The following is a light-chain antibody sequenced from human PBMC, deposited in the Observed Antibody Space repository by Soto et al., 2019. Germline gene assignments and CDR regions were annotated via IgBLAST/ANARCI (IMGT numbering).Light chain of an antibody. Sequence: EIVLTQSPATLSLSPGERAALSCRASQSVGNYLAWYQQKPGQAPRLLIYDAANRATGIPARFSGSGSGTEFTLAISSLEPEDFAVYYCQQRSKWPALTFGGGTKVEIK. J-gene: IGKJ4*01. CDR3: QQRSKWPALT. V-gene: IGKV3-11*01. CDR2: DAA. CDR1: QSVGNY.